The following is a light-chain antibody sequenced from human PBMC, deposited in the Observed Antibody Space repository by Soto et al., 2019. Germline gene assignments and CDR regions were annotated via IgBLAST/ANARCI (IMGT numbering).Light chain of an antibody. J-gene: IGLJ3*02. CDR3: SSYTGIAGV. CDR1: SSDVGGYNF. V-gene: IGLV2-14*01. Sequence: QSALTQPASVSGSPGQSITISCTGTSSDVGGYNFVSWYQQHPGKAPKLMIYEVNNRPSGVSNRFSGSKSGNTASLTISGLQAEDEADYYCSSYTGIAGVFGGGTKLTVL. CDR2: EVN.